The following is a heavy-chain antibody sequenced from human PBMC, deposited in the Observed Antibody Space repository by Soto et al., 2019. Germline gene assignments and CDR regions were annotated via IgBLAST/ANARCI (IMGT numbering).Heavy chain of an antibody. CDR3: ARTRSFTLGFYYDGMDV. CDR2: IYPGDSDT. V-gene: IGHV5-51*01. CDR1: GYSFTSYW. Sequence: GESLKISCKGSGYSFTSYWIGWVRQMPGKGLEWMGIIYPGDSDTRYSPSFQGQVTISADKSIRTAYLQWTSLKASDTALYYCARTRSFTLGFYYDGMDVWGQGTTVTVSS. J-gene: IGHJ6*02. D-gene: IGHD6-6*01.